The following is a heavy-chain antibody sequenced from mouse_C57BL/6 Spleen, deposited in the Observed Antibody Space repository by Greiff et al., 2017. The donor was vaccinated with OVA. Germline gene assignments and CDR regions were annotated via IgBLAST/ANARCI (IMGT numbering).Heavy chain of an antibody. V-gene: IGHV7-3*01. CDR2: IRNKANGYTT. CDR3: ARHLYYGNSPFDY. CDR1: GFTFTDYY. Sequence: EVQLVESGGGLVQPGGSLSLSCAASGFTFTDYYMSWVRQPPGKALEWLGFIRNKANGYTTEYSASVKGTFTISRDNSQSILYLQMHALRDEDSATYDSARHLYYGNSPFDYWGQGTTLTVSS. D-gene: IGHD2-1*01. J-gene: IGHJ2*01.